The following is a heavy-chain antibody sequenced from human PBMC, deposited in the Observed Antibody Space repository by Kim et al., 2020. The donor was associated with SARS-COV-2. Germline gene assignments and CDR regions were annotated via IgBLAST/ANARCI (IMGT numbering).Heavy chain of an antibody. J-gene: IGHJ4*02. V-gene: IGHV1-18*04. CDR3: LRESAWASGKYVFFGY. CDR1: GYNFVDYG. Sequence: ASVKVSCKASGYNFVDYGISWVRQVPGQGLEWMGWISAYYGRINYAEGFQGRITLTRDTSTTTAYMDLWSLRSDDTAVYYCLRESAWASGKYVFFGYWGQGTLVTVSS. D-gene: IGHD3-10*01. CDR2: ISAYYGRI.